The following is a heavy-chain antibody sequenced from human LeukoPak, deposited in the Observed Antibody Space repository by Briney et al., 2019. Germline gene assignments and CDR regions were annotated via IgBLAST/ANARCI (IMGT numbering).Heavy chain of an antibody. CDR1: GYLFTSYW. J-gene: IGHJ4*02. V-gene: IGHV5-51*01. D-gene: IGHD6-19*01. Sequence: GESLEISCQGSGYLFTSYWIGWVRPVPGKGLEWMGIIYPGDSDTRYSPSFQGQVTISADKSISTAYLQWSSLKASDTAMYYCARLGQDSSGDYWGQGTLVTVSS. CDR3: ARLGQDSSGDY. CDR2: IYPGDSDT.